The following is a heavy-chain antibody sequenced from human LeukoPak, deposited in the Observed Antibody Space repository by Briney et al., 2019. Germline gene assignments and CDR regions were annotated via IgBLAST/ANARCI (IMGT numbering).Heavy chain of an antibody. J-gene: IGHJ4*02. D-gene: IGHD4-17*01. CDR3: AKPDDYGDSRRLDY. Sequence: GGSLRLSCAASGFTFSSYGMHWVRQAPGKGLEWVAFIRYDGSNKYYADSVKGRFTISRDNSKNTLYLQMNSLRAEDTAVYYCAKPDDYGDSRRLDYWGQGTLVTVSS. CDR2: IRYDGSNK. CDR1: GFTFSSYG. V-gene: IGHV3-30*02.